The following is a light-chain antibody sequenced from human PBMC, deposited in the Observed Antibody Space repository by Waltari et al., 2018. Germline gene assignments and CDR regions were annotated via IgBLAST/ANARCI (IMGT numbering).Light chain of an antibody. V-gene: IGKV3-20*01. J-gene: IGKJ1*01. CDR2: DAS. CDR3: QKYGTLPAT. Sequence: DIFLTQSPGTLSLSPGEGATLSCRASQRISRFLAWYQHKPGQAPRLLIYDASTRATGIPDRFSGSGSGTDFSLTISRLEPEDFAVYYCQKYGTLPATFGQGTKVEIK. CDR1: QRISRF.